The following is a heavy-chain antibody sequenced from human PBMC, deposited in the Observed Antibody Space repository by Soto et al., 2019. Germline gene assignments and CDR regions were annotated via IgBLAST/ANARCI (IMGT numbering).Heavy chain of an antibody. V-gene: IGHV3-49*04. CDR2: IRDKAYGGTT. D-gene: IGHD1-26*01. CDR1: GFTFGDYA. Sequence: LRLSCTASGFTFGDYAMSWVRQSPGKGLEWVGFIRDKAYGGTTEYAASVKGRFTISRDDSKSIAYLQMNSLKTEDTAVYYCTRGASGSYWLDPWGQGTLVTVSS. CDR3: TRGASGSYWLDP. J-gene: IGHJ5*02.